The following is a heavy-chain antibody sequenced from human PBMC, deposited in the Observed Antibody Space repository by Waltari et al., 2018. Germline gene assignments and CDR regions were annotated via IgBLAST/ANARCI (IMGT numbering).Heavy chain of an antibody. CDR1: DYSITTGHY. D-gene: IGHD3-16*02. CDR3: ARVTTFGGIVARIDT. V-gene: IGHV4-38-2*01. CDR2: ISHSGTT. Sequence: VKLQESGPGLVKPSETLSLTCDVSDYSITTGHYWGWIRQPPGEALEWIGRISHSGTTYYTPSLESRVTISMDTSKNQFSLKRSSVTAADTALYYCARVTTFGGIVARIDTWGRGTLVTVSS. J-gene: IGHJ5*02.